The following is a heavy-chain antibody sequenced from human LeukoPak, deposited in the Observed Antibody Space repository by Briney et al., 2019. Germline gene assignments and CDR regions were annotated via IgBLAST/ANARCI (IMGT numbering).Heavy chain of an antibody. V-gene: IGHV4-4*02. CDR1: GGSIDSTNY. J-gene: IGHJ4*02. Sequence: SETLSLTCGVSGGSIDSTNYWGWIRQAPGKGLEWIGEIAHDGTRNYNPSLRSRVAMSFDRANNYFSLSLTAVTAADTAVYYCVRDPRDGYAFDSWGQGTLVTVSS. CDR3: VRDPRDGYAFDS. D-gene: IGHD5-24*01. CDR2: IAHDGTR.